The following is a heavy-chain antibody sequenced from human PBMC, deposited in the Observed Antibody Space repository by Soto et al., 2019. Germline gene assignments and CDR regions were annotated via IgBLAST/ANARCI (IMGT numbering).Heavy chain of an antibody. V-gene: IGHV4-31*03. D-gene: IGHD3-22*01. CDR2: IYYSGST. J-gene: IGHJ4*02. Sequence: QVQLQESGPGLVKPSQTLSLTCTVSGGSISSGGYYWSWIRQHPGKGLEWIGYIYYSGSTYYNPSLKSRVTISVDTSKNQFSLKLSSVTAADTAVYYCARVDYDSSGYYSIFDYWGQGTLVTVSS. CDR3: ARVDYDSSGYYSIFDY. CDR1: GGSISSGGYY.